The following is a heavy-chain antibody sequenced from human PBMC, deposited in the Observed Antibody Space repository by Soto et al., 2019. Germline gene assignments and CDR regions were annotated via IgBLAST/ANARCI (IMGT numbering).Heavy chain of an antibody. CDR2: IIPIFDTP. CDR3: ATHGATTMARGAMKHYYYIMDV. V-gene: IGHV1-69*06. D-gene: IGHD3-10*01. Sequence: QVQLVQSGAEAGKPGSSVKVSCRASGGIFSSFTISWVRQAPGQGLEWLGGIIPIFDTPTYAQNFQGRVTSTADKSTNTVYMELSSLRSEDTAVYYCATHGATTMARGAMKHYYYIMDVWGQGTTVTVSS. J-gene: IGHJ6*02. CDR1: GGIFSSFT.